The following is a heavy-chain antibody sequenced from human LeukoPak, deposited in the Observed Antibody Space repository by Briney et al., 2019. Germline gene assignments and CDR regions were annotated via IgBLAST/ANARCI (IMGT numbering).Heavy chain of an antibody. J-gene: IGHJ5*02. CDR2: FDPEDGET. Sequence: ASVKVSCKVSGYTLTELSMHWVRQAPGKGLEWMGGFDPEDGETIYAQKFQGRVTMTEDTSTDTAYMELSSLRSEDTAVYYCATPPLCSSGWYDVNWFDPWGQGTLVTVSS. CDR1: GYTLTELS. V-gene: IGHV1-24*01. CDR3: ATPPLCSSGWYDVNWFDP. D-gene: IGHD6-19*01.